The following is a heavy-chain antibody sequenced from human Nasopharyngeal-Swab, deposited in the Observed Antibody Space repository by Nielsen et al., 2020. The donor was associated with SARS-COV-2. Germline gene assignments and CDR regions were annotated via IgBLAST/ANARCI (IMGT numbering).Heavy chain of an antibody. CDR2: MNPNSGNT. V-gene: IGHV1-8*01. J-gene: IGHJ6*03. CDR3: ARGPIVQLERYYYMDV. Sequence: ASVKVSCKASGYTFTSYDINWVRQATGQGLEWMGWMNPNSGNTGYAQKFQGRVTMTRNTSISTAYMELSSLRSEDTAVYYCARGPIVQLERYYYMDVWGKGTTVPSP. D-gene: IGHD1-1*01. CDR1: GYTFTSYD.